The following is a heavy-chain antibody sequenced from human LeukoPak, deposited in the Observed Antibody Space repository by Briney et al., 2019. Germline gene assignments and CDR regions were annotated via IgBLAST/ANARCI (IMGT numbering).Heavy chain of an antibody. CDR3: ARGARWGYFFDF. CDR2: IYSDNT. J-gene: IGHJ4*02. D-gene: IGHD4-23*01. CDR1: GFTVSSNS. V-gene: IGHV3-53*01. Sequence: GGSLRLSCTVSGFTVSSNSMSWVRQAPGKGLEWVSFIYSDNTHYSDSVKGRFTISRDNANNSLFLQMNSLRAEDTAVYYCARGARWGYFFDFWGQGTLVTVSS.